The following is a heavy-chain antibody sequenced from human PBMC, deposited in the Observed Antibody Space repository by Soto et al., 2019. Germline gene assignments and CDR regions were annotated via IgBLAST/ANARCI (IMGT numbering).Heavy chain of an antibody. CDR1: GGTFSTSA. CDR3: ARDKDRQQLGGNYYYILDV. CDR2: IKPVFATP. Sequence: QVQLMQSGAEVKKPGSSVKVSCKASGGTFSTSAISWVRQAPGEGLEWVGGIKPVFATPDYAQKFQGRVTISADADTTTAYLELTSLTTDDTAVYYCARDKDRQQLGGNYYYILDVWGQGTAITVSS. D-gene: IGHD3-3*02. J-gene: IGHJ6*02. V-gene: IGHV1-69*12.